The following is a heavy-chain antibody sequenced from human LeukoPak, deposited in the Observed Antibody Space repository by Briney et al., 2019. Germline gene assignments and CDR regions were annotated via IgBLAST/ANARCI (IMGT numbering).Heavy chain of an antibody. D-gene: IGHD3-10*01. J-gene: IGHJ4*02. CDR3: ASARDGSGSYYNY. Sequence: SETLSLTCTVSGGSISSGSYYWSWIRQPPGKGLEWIGRIYTSGSTNYIPSLKSRVTISVDTSKNQFSLQLSSVTAADTAVYYCASARDGSGSYYNYWGLGTLVTVSS. CDR1: GGSISSGSYY. V-gene: IGHV4-61*02. CDR2: IYTSGST.